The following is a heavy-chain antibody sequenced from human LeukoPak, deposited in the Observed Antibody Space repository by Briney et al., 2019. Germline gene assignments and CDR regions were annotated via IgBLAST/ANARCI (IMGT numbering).Heavy chain of an antibody. Sequence: GASVKVSCKASGGTFSSYAISWVRQAPGQGLEWMGGIIPIFGTANYAQKFQGRVTITTDESTSTAYMELSSLRSEDTAMYYCARGTRNYFDYWGQGTLVTVSS. D-gene: IGHD3-10*01. V-gene: IGHV1-69*05. CDR1: GGTFSSYA. J-gene: IGHJ4*02. CDR2: IIPIFGTA. CDR3: ARGTRNYFDY.